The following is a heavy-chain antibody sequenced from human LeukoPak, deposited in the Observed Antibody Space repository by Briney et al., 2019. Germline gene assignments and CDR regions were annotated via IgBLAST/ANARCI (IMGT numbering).Heavy chain of an antibody. CDR2: IIPIFGTA. J-gene: IGHJ6*03. Sequence: SVKVSCKASGGTFSSYAISWVRQAPGQGLEWMGGIIPIFGTANYAQKFQGRVTITADESTSTAYMELSSLRSEDTAVYYCSVVVVPAVNYYYYYMDVWGKGTTVTVSS. CDR3: SVVVVPAVNYYYYYMDV. CDR1: GGTFSSYA. V-gene: IGHV1-69*13. D-gene: IGHD2-2*01.